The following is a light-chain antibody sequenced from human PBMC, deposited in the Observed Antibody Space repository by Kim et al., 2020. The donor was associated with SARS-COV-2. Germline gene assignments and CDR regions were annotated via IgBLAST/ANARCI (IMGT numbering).Light chain of an antibody. CDR2: AAS. CDR1: QSISSY. CDR3: QQSYSTPYS. J-gene: IGKJ2*03. Sequence: SASVGDRVTLTCRASQSISSYLNWYQQKPGKAPKVLIYAASSLQSGVPSRFSGSGSGTDFTLTISSLQPEDFATYYCQQSYSTPYSFGQGTKLEI. V-gene: IGKV1-39*01.